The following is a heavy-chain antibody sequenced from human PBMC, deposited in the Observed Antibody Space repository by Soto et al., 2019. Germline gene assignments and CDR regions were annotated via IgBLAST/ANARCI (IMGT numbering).Heavy chain of an antibody. D-gene: IGHD6-6*01. CDR1: GFTFSSYG. CDR2: ISYDGSNK. CDR3: AKGGSSNYFDY. V-gene: IGHV3-30*18. J-gene: IGHJ4*02. Sequence: GGSLRLSCAASGFTFSSYGMHWVRQAPGKGLEWVAVISYDGSNKYYADSVKGRFTISRDNSKNTPYLQMNSLRAEDTAVYYCAKGGSSNYFDYWGQGTLVTVSS.